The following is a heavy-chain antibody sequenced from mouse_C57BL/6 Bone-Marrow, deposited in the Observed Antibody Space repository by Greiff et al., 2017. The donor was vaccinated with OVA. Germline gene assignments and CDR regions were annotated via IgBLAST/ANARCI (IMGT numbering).Heavy chain of an antibody. CDR2: IDPSDSYT. V-gene: IGHV1-59*01. CDR1: GYTFTSYW. J-gene: IGHJ3*01. Sequence: VQLQQPGAELVRPGTSVKLSCKASGYTFTSYWMHWVKQRPGQGLEWIGVIDPSDSYTNYNQKFKGKATLTVDTSSSTAYMQLSSLTSEDSAVYYCARLTGTRFAYWGQGTLVTVSA. D-gene: IGHD4-1*01. CDR3: ARLTGTRFAY.